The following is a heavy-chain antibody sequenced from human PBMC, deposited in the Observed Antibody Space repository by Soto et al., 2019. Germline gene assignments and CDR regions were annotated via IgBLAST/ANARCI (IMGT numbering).Heavy chain of an antibody. J-gene: IGHJ6*02. CDR1: GGTFSSYA. Sequence: QVQLVQSGAEVKKPGSSVKVSCTASGGTFSSYAISWVRQAPGQGLEWMGGIIPIFGTANYAQKFQGRVTITADESTSTAYMELSSLRSEDTAVYYCARDGYSGYGSSLYYYYYGMDVWGQGTTVTVSS. CDR3: ARDGYSGYGSSLYYYYYGMDV. D-gene: IGHD5-12*01. V-gene: IGHV1-69*01. CDR2: IIPIFGTA.